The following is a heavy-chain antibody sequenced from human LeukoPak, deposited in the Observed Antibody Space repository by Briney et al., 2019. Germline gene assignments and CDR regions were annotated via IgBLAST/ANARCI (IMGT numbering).Heavy chain of an antibody. CDR3: ARDPPVEDRFDY. J-gene: IGHJ4*02. D-gene: IGHD5-24*01. CDR2: MNPNSGNT. Sequence: ASVKVSCKASGYTFTSYDINWVRQATGQGLEWMGWMNPNSGNTGYAQKFQGKVTMTRNTSISTAYMELSSLRSEDTAVYYCARDPPVEDRFDYWGQGTLVTVSS. CDR1: GYTFTSYD. V-gene: IGHV1-8*01.